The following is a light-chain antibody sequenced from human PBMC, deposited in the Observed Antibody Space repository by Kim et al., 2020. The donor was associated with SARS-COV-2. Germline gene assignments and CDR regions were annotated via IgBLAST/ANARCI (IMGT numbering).Light chain of an antibody. J-gene: IGKJ2*01. CDR3: QQYYDWPYS. Sequence: SVSPGEGATLSCRASQSISSNLAWYQQNTGQAPRLLIYGASTRATSDPARFSGSGSGTEFTLTISSLHSEDFAVYYCQQYYDWPYSFGQGTKLEI. CDR2: GAS. V-gene: IGKV3-15*01. CDR1: QSISSN.